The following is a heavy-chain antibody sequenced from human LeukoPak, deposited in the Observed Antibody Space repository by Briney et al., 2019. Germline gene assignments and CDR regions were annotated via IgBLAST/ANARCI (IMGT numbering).Heavy chain of an antibody. CDR3: AREDYGGNSFDY. J-gene: IGHJ4*02. Sequence: GGSLRLSCAASGFIFSRYSMNWVRQAPGKGLEWVSFISSSSSTIYYADSVKGRFTISRDNAKNSLYLQMNSLRDEDTAVYYCAREDYGGNSFDYWGQGTLVTVSS. CDR1: GFIFSRYS. CDR2: ISSSSSTI. V-gene: IGHV3-48*02. D-gene: IGHD4-23*01.